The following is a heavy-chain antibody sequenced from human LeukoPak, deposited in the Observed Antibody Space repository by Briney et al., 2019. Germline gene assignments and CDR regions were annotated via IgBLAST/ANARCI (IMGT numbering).Heavy chain of an antibody. CDR1: GGSISSYY. D-gene: IGHD3-10*01. J-gene: IGHJ2*01. Sequence: SETLSLTCTVSGGSISSYYWSWIRQPPGKGLEWIGYIYDSGSTKYNPSLKSRVNTSVDTSKNQFSLKLRSVTAADTAVYFCARDGGGLDLWGRGTLVTVSS. CDR3: ARDGGGLDL. V-gene: IGHV4-59*01. CDR2: IYDSGST.